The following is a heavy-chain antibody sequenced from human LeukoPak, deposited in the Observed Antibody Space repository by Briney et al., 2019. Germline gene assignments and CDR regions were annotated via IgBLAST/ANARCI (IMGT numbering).Heavy chain of an antibody. D-gene: IGHD5-18*01. CDR2: INAGNGNT. V-gene: IGHV1-3*01. CDR3: ARGDTAMVYYYMDV. CDR1: GYTFTSYA. Sequence: GASVKVSCKASGYTFTSYAMHWVRQAPGQRLEWMGWINAGNGNTKYSQKFQGRVTITRDTSASTAYMELSSLRSEDTAVYYCARGDTAMVYYYMDVWGKGTTVTVSS. J-gene: IGHJ6*03.